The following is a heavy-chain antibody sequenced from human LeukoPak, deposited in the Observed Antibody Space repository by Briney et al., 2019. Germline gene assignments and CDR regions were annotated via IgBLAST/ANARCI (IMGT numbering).Heavy chain of an antibody. CDR2: ISGSGGST. D-gene: IGHD1-1*01. CDR3: ARNGGYFDY. J-gene: IGHJ4*02. Sequence: AGGSLRLSCAASGFTFSSYAMSWVRQAPGKGLGWGTGISGSGGSTYYAESVKGRFTISRDNSKNTLYLQMNSLRAEDTAVYYCARNGGYFDYWGQGTLVTVSS. CDR1: GFTFSSYA. V-gene: IGHV3-23*01.